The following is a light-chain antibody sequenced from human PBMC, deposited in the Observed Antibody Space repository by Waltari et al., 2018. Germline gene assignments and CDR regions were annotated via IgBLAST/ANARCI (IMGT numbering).Light chain of an antibody. CDR1: RPNLGAGYA. J-gene: IGLJ3*02. V-gene: IGLV1-40*01. Sequence: QSVLTQPPSVSGAPGQRVAISCTWSRPNLGAGYAVHWYQQLPRTAPKLLNYGNNNRPSGVPDRFFGSTYGTSASLAITGLQAEDEADYYCQSYDTSLSVVFGGGTKLTVL. CDR2: GNN. CDR3: QSYDTSLSVV.